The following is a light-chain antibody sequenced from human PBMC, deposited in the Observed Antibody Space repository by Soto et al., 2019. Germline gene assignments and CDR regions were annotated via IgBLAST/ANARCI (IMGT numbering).Light chain of an antibody. CDR2: GAS. V-gene: IGKV3-15*01. Sequence: EIVMTQSPATLSVSPGERATLSCRASQSFSSNLAWSQQKTGQAPRLLISGASTRADGLPARFSGSGSGTEFLLSSRGLQSEASAIYYCQPYDNWSRTFGQGTKVEIK. J-gene: IGKJ1*01. CDR1: QSFSSN. CDR3: QPYDNWSRT.